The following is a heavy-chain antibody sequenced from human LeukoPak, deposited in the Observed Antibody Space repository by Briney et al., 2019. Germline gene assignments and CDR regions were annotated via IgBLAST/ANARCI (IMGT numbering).Heavy chain of an antibody. CDR3: AKVGTTTVTFDY. D-gene: IGHD4-11*01. Sequence: GGSLRLSCAASGFTFSSYAMSWVRQAPGKGLEWVSVISGSGGSTYYRDSVKGRFTISRDNSKNTLYLRMNSLTAGDTAVYYCAKVGTTTVTFDYWGQGTLVTVSS. CDR1: GFTFSSYA. V-gene: IGHV3-23*01. CDR2: ISGSGGST. J-gene: IGHJ4*02.